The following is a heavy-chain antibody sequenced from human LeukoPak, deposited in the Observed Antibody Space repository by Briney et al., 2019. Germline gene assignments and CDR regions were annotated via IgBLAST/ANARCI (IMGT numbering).Heavy chain of an antibody. CDR1: GGSISSYY. CDR3: ATTAMVIPTSNWFDP. D-gene: IGHD5-18*01. J-gene: IGHJ5*02. Sequence: SETLSLTCTVSGGSISSYYWSWIRQPPGKGLEWIGEINHSGSTNYNPSLKSRVTISVDTSKNQFSLKLSSVTAADTAVYYCATTAMVIPTSNWFDPWGQGTLVTVSS. V-gene: IGHV4-34*01. CDR2: INHSGST.